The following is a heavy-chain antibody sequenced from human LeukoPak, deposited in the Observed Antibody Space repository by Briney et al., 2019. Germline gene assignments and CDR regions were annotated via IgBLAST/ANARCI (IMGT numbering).Heavy chain of an antibody. CDR1: GFTFSSYW. Sequence: GGSLRLSCAASGFTFSSYWMHWVRQAPGKVLVWVSRIKSDGSSTSYADSGKGRFTISRDNAKNTLYLQMNSLRAEDTAVYYCARSDWFDPWGQGTLVTVSS. CDR2: IKSDGSST. V-gene: IGHV3-74*01. CDR3: ARSDWFDP. J-gene: IGHJ5*02.